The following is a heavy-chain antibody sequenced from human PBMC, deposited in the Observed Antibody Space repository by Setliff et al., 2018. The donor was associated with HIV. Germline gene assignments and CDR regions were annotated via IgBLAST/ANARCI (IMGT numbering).Heavy chain of an antibody. V-gene: IGHV4-59*11. CDR1: GGSINDHY. Sequence: SETLSLTCSLSGGSINDHYFSWIRQSPGKGLEWIGSINYSGRPKYNPSLNSRGTISLDTSKNELSLKLTWVTAADTAVYFCAKSSPSIGYISDHWGRGTLVTVSS. D-gene: IGHD5-12*01. CDR2: INYSGRP. CDR3: AKSSPSIGYISDH. J-gene: IGHJ4*02.